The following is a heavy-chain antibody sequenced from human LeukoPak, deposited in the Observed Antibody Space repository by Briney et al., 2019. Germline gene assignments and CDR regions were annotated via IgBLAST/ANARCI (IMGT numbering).Heavy chain of an antibody. CDR3: ARDLTSYYYDNNGAFDF. J-gene: IGHJ4*02. V-gene: IGHV1-69*04. Sequence: SVTVSCTASGGTFSSYAINWVRQAPGQGLEWMGRIIPILDTPNYAQKFQGRVTITADKSTSTAYMELSSLRSEDTAVYYCARDLTSYYYDNNGAFDFWGQGTLVTVSS. D-gene: IGHD3-22*01. CDR2: IIPILDTP. CDR1: GGTFSSYA.